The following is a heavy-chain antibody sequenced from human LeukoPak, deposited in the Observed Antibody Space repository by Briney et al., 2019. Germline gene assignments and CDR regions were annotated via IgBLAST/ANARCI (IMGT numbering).Heavy chain of an antibody. CDR3: ARHVKLPIYVRGAFEI. J-gene: IGHJ3*02. D-gene: IGHD3-16*01. V-gene: IGHV4-38-2*01. CDR1: GYSISSGYY. CDR2: IYHSGST. Sequence: PSETLSLTCAVSGYSISSGYYWGWIRQPPGKGLEWIGSIYHSGSTYYNPSLKSRVTISVDTSKNQFSLKLSSVTAADTAVYYCARHVKLPIYVRGAFEIWGQGTMVTVSS.